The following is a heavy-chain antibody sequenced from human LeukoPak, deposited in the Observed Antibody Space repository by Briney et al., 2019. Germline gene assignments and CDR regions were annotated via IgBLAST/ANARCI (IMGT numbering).Heavy chain of an antibody. CDR3: ASCAYDYVWGSYRYRGGFDY. J-gene: IGHJ4*02. CDR2: IKQDGSEK. Sequence: GGSLRLSCAVSGLTFSSSWVDWVRQAPGKGLEWVANIKQDGSEKYYVDSVKGRFTISRDNAKNSLYLQMNSLRAEDTAVYYCASCAYDYVWGSYRYRGGFDYWGQGTLVTVSS. V-gene: IGHV3-7*01. D-gene: IGHD3-16*02. CDR1: GLTFSSSW.